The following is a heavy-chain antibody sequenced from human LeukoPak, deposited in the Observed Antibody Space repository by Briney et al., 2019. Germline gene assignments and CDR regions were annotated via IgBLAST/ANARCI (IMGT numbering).Heavy chain of an antibody. CDR1: GYSFTSYW. V-gene: IGHV5-51*01. CDR3: ARHHIPARYSSGWYNY. D-gene: IGHD6-19*01. CDR2: IFPSDSDT. Sequence: GEYLKIYCKGSGYSFTSYWIGWVRQMPGKGLEWMGIIFPSDSDTRYSPSFQGQVTISADKSISTAYLQWSSLKASDTAMYYCARHHIPARYSSGWYNYWGQGTLVTVSS. J-gene: IGHJ4*02.